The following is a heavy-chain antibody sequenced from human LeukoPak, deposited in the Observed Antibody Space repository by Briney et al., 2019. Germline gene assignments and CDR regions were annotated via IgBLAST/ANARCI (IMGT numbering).Heavy chain of an antibody. J-gene: IGHJ4*02. V-gene: IGHV3-21*01. CDR1: GFTCSSYS. CDR2: ISSSSSYI. D-gene: IGHD2-21*01. Sequence: SGGSLRLSCAASGFTCSSYSMNWVRQAPGKGLEWVSSISSSSSYIYYADSVKGRFTISRDNAKNSLYLQMNSLRAEDTAVYYCARAQVNYFDYWGQGTLVTVSS. CDR3: ARAQVNYFDY.